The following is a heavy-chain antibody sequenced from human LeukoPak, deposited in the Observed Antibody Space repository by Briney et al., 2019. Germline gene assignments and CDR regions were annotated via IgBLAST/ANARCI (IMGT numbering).Heavy chain of an antibody. V-gene: IGHV3-30-3*02. CDR2: VSYDGNNK. D-gene: IGHD3-22*01. J-gene: IGHJ4*02. CDR1: GFTFSSNA. CDR3: AKIYDSVDY. Sequence: GGSLRLSCATSGFTFSSNAMHWVRQAPGKGLEWVAVVSYDGNNKYYADSVKGRFTISRDNSKNTLYLQMNSLRAEDTAVYYCAKIYDSVDYWGQGTLVTVSS.